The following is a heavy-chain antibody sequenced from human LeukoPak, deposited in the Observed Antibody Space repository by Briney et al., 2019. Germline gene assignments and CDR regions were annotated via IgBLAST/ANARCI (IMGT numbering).Heavy chain of an antibody. D-gene: IGHD6-6*01. V-gene: IGHV1-8*01. CDR1: GYTFTSYD. CDR3: ARGFPRSIAARRGGYNWFDP. CDR2: MNPNSGNT. Sequence: ASVKVSRKASGYTFTSYDINWVRQAIGQGLEWMGWMNPNSGNTGYAQKFQGRVTMTRNTSISTAYMELSSLRSEDTAVYYCARGFPRSIAARRGGYNWFDPWGQGTLVTVSS. J-gene: IGHJ5*02.